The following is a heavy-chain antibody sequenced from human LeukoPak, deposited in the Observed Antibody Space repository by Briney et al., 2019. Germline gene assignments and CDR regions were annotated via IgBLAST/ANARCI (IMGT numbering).Heavy chain of an antibody. CDR1: GFTFSDYY. Sequence: GALRLSCAAPGFTFSDYYMSWIRQAPGKGLEWVSYISSSGSTIYYADSVKGRFTISRDNAKNSLYLQMNSLRAEDTAVYYCARDPLYYDSSGYSYWGQGTLVTVSS. CDR3: ARDPLYYDSSGYSY. D-gene: IGHD3-22*01. J-gene: IGHJ4*02. V-gene: IGHV3-11*01. CDR2: ISSSGSTI.